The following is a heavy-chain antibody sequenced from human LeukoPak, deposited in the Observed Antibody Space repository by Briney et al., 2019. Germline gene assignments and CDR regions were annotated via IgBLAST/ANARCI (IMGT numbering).Heavy chain of an antibody. CDR1: GYTFTSYG. D-gene: IGHD2-15*01. CDR3: AAQYCSGGSCYSDFDY. Sequence: ASVKVSCKASGYTFTSYGISRVRQAPGQGLEWMGWISAYNGNTNYAQKLQGRVTMTTDTSTSTAYMELRSLRSDDTAVYYCAAQYCSGGSCYSDFDYWGQGTLVTVSS. J-gene: IGHJ4*02. CDR2: ISAYNGNT. V-gene: IGHV1-18*01.